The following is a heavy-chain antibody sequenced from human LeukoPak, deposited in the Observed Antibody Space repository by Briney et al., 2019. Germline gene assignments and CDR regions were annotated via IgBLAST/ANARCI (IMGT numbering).Heavy chain of an antibody. CDR2: INHSGST. D-gene: IGHD3-16*02. V-gene: IGHV4-39*07. J-gene: IGHJ4*02. CDR1: DGSINTPNYY. Sequence: SETLSLTCTVSDGSINTPNYYWGWIRQPPGKGLEWIGEINHSGSTNYNPSLKSRVTISVDTSKNQFSLKLSSVTAADTAVYYCARGRYDYVWGSYRTTPRFDYWGQGTLVTVSS. CDR3: ARGRYDYVWGSYRTTPRFDY.